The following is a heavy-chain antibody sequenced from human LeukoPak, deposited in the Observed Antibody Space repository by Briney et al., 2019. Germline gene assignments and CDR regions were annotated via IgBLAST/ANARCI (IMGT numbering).Heavy chain of an antibody. Sequence: SETLSLTCAVYGGSFSGYYRSWIRQPPGKGLEWIGEINHSGSTNYNPSLKSRVTISVDTSKNQFSLKLSSVTAADTAVYYCARGLAARRGYNWFDPWGQGTLVTVSS. D-gene: IGHD6-6*01. V-gene: IGHV4-34*09. CDR2: INHSGST. J-gene: IGHJ5*02. CDR1: GGSFSGYY. CDR3: ARGLAARRGYNWFDP.